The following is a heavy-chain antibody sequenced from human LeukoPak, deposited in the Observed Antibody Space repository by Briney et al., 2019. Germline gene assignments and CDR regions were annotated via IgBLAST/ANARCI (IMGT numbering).Heavy chain of an antibody. CDR3: ARQEQQLIYNWFDP. V-gene: IGHV1-2*02. D-gene: IGHD6-13*01. CDR1: GYTFTGYY. J-gene: IGHJ5*02. Sequence: ASVKVSCKASGYTFTGYYMHWVRQAPGQGLEWMGWFNPDSGGTNYAQKFQGRVTMTRDTSISTAYMELSRLRSDDTAVYYCARQEQQLIYNWFDPWGQGTLVTVSS. CDR2: FNPDSGGT.